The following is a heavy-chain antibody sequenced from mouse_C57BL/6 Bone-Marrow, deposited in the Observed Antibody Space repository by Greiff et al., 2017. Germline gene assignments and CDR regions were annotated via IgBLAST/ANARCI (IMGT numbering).Heavy chain of an antibody. CDR3: ARESDTTLPSYWYFDV. CDR2: INPSSGYT. Sequence: VKLQESGAELARPGASVKMSCKASGYTFTSYTMHWVKQRPGQGLEWIGYINPSSGYTKYNQKFKDKATLTADKSSSTAYMQLSSLTSEDSAVYYCARESDTTLPSYWYFDVWGTGTTVTVSS. V-gene: IGHV1-4*01. D-gene: IGHD2-12*01. J-gene: IGHJ1*03. CDR1: GYTFTSYT.